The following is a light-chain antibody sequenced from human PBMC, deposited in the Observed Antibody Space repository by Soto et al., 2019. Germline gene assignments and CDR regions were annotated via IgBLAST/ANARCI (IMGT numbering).Light chain of an antibody. V-gene: IGKV3-20*01. CDR2: GAS. Sequence: EIVLTQSPGTLSLSPGERATLSCRASQSVSSSYLAWYQQKPGQAPRLLIYGASSRATGIPDRFSGSGSGTDFKLTISRLEPEDFAVYYCQQYGSSPTYTFGQGTKLEIK. J-gene: IGKJ2*01. CDR3: QQYGSSPTYT. CDR1: QSVSSSY.